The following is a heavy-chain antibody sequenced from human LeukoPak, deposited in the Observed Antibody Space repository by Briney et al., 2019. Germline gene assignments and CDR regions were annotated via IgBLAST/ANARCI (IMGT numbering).Heavy chain of an antibody. CDR1: GFTFSAYA. D-gene: IGHD5-24*01. CDR3: LGWLHPFDY. V-gene: IGHV3-48*04. Sequence: GGSLRLSCEASGFTFSAYAMTWVRQAPGKGLEWVSYISSTGSNIYYADSVKGRFTISRDNAKNSLYLQMNSLKTEDTAVYYCLGWLHPFDYWGQGTLVTVSS. J-gene: IGHJ4*02. CDR2: ISSTGSNI.